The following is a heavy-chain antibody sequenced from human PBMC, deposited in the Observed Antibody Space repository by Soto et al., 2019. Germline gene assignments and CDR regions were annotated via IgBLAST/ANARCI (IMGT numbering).Heavy chain of an antibody. J-gene: IGHJ6*02. D-gene: IGHD6-13*01. V-gene: IGHV1-2*02. Sequence: ASVKVSCKASGYTFTGYYMHWVRQAPGQGLEWMGWINPNSGGTNYAQKFQGRVTMTRDTSISTAYMELSRLRSDDTAVYYCARDRLLLAAAAPAGYYYYGMDVWGQGTTVTSP. CDR1: GYTFTGYY. CDR2: INPNSGGT. CDR3: ARDRLLLAAAAPAGYYYYGMDV.